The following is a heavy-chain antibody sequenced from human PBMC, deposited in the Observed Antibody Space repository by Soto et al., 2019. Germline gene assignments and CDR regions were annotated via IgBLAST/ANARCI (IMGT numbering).Heavy chain of an antibody. CDR2: IYYSGST. CDR1: GGSISSGGYY. CDR3: ARDWRGYSYGYYYYYGLDV. Sequence: SETLSLTCTVSGGSISSGGYYWSWIRQHPGKGLEWIGYIYYSGSTYYNPSLKSRVTISVDTSKNQFSLKLSSVTAADTAVYYCARDWRGYSYGYYYYYGLDVWGQGTTVPVSS. J-gene: IGHJ6*02. D-gene: IGHD5-18*01. V-gene: IGHV4-31*03.